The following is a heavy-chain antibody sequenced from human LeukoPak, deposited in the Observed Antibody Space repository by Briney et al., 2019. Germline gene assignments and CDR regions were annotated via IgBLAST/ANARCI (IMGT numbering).Heavy chain of an antibody. J-gene: IGHJ4*02. V-gene: IGHV3-23*01. CDR1: GFTFTSYS. CDR2: ISGGGGST. CDR3: ARDFDYYFDY. D-gene: IGHD3-9*01. Sequence: PGGSLRLSCAASGFTFTSYSMNWVRQAPGKGLEWVSTISGGGGSTYYADSVKGRFTISRDNSKNTLYLQVNSLRAEDTAVYYCARDFDYYFDYWGQGTLVTVSS.